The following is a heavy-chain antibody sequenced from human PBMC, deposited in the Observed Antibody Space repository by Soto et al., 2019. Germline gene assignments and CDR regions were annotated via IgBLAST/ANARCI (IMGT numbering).Heavy chain of an antibody. CDR1: GYSFTTYG. J-gene: IGHJ4*02. Sequence: ASVKVSCKASGYSFTTYGISWVRQAPGQGLECMGWISAYNGNTNYAQKFQGRVTMTTDTSTSTAYMELRSLRSDDTAMYYCARRGPGRSPFDYWGQGTLVTVSS. V-gene: IGHV1-18*01. CDR2: ISAYNGNT. D-gene: IGHD3-10*01. CDR3: ARRGPGRSPFDY.